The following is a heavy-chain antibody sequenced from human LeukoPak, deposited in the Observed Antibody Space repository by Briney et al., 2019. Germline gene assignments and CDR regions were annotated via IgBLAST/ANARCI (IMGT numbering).Heavy chain of an antibody. D-gene: IGHD3-9*01. Sequence: ASVKVSCKASGYTFTSYYMHWVRQAPGQGLEWMGIINPSGGSTSYAQKFQGRVTMTRDTSTSTVYMELSSLRSEDTAVYYCARATPSPYDILTGYPDYWGQGTLVTVSS. CDR1: GYTFTSYY. J-gene: IGHJ4*02. V-gene: IGHV1-46*01. CDR2: INPSGGST. CDR3: ARATPSPYDILTGYPDY.